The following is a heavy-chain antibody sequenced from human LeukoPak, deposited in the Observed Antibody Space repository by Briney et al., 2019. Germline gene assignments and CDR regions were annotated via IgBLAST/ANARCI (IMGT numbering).Heavy chain of an antibody. CDR3: ARDRVRYSSSWSLGY. V-gene: IGHV3-23*01. CDR1: GFTFSSYA. D-gene: IGHD6-13*01. Sequence: PGGSLRLSCAASGFTFSSYAMTWVRQAPGKGLEWVSDISGSGGNTEYADSVKGRFTISRDNSKNTLYLQMNSLRAEDTAVYYCARDRVRYSSSWSLGYWGQGTLVTVSS. J-gene: IGHJ4*02. CDR2: ISGSGGNT.